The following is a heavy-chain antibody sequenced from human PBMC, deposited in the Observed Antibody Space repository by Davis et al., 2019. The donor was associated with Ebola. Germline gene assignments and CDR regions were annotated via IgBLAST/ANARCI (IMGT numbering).Heavy chain of an antibody. CDR2: TSWKSGSI. V-gene: IGHV3-9*01. CDR3: AKGYSILLLGYFDY. J-gene: IGHJ4*02. Sequence: GGSLRLSCAASGFTFDDYDMHWVRQAPGNGLKWVAGTSWKSGSIGYADSVKGRFTMSRDNAKNSLYLQMHSLRAEDTALYYCAKGYSILLLGYFDYWGQVTLVTVSS. CDR1: GFTFDDYD. D-gene: IGHD6-13*01.